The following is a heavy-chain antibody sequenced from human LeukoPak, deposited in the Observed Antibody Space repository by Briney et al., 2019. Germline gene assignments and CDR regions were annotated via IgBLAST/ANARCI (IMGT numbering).Heavy chain of an antibody. CDR3: ARGPLVAGTGAAFDI. D-gene: IGHD6-19*01. Sequence: GGSLRLSCAASGFTFDDYAMHWVRQAPGKGLEWVSSISSSSSYIYYADSVKGRFTISRDNAKNSLYLQMNSLRAEDTAVYYCARGPLVAGTGAAFDIWGQGTMVTVSS. J-gene: IGHJ3*02. V-gene: IGHV3-21*01. CDR1: GFTFDDYA. CDR2: ISSSSSYI.